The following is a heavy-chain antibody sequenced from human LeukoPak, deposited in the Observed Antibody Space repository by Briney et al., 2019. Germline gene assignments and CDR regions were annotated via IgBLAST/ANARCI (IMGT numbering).Heavy chain of an antibody. CDR2: IYYSGNN. D-gene: IGHD6-13*01. Sequence: SETLSLTCTVSGGSISSSNYYWTWIRQPPGKGLEWIGTIYYSGNNYHNPSLKSRVTISVDTSKNQFSLKLSSVTAADTAVYYCARQASSSWFARFGPWGQGTLVTVSS. CDR1: GGSISSSNYY. J-gene: IGHJ5*02. CDR3: ARQASSSWFARFGP. V-gene: IGHV4-39*01.